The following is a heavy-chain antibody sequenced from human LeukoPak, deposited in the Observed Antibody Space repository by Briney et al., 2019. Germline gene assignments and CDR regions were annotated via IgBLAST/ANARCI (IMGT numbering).Heavy chain of an antibody. CDR2: INPNSGGT. CDR1: GYTFTGYY. V-gene: IGHV1-2*02. J-gene: IGHJ6*03. CDR3: ARDRAENWKLGIYYYYYMDV. D-gene: IGHD1-1*01. Sequence: VASVKVSFKASGYTFTGYYMHWVRQAPGQGLEWMGWINPNSGGTNYAQKFQGRVTMTRDTSISTAYMELSRLRSDDTAVYYCARDRAENWKLGIYYYYYMDVWGKGTTVTVSS.